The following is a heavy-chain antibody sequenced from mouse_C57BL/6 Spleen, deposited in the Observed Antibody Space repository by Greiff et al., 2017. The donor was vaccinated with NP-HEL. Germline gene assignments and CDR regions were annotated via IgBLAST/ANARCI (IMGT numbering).Heavy chain of an antibody. Sequence: QVHVKQPGAELVKPGASVKVSCKASGYTFTSYWMHWVKQRPGQGLEWIGRIHPSDSDTNYNQQFKGKATLTVDKSSSTAYMQLSSLTSEDSAVDDCAMGSVVAKGWYFDVWGTGTTVTVSS. V-gene: IGHV1-74*01. CDR1: GYTFTSYW. CDR3: AMGSVVAKGWYFDV. CDR2: IHPSDSDT. J-gene: IGHJ1*03. D-gene: IGHD1-1*01.